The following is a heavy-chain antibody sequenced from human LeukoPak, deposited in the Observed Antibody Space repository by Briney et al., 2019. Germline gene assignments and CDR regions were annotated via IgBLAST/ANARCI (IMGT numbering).Heavy chain of an antibody. CDR1: GYTFTSYA. CDR3: ARVQWLDPNFDY. J-gene: IGHJ4*02. Sequence: ASVKVSCKASGYTFTSYAMHWVRQAPGQRLEWMGWINAGNGNTKYSQKFQGRVTITRDTSASTAYMELSSLRSEDTAVYYCARVQWLDPNFDYWGQGTLVTVSS. D-gene: IGHD6-19*01. V-gene: IGHV1-3*01. CDR2: INAGNGNT.